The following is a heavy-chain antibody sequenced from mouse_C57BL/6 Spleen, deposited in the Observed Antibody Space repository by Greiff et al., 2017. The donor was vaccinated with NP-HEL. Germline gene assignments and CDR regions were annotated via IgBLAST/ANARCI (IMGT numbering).Heavy chain of an antibody. CDR2: IDPSDSYT. Sequence: VQLQQSGAELVMPGASVKLSCKASGYTFTSYWMHWVKQRPGQGLEWIGEIDPSDSYTNYNQKFKGKSTLTVDKSSSTAYMQLSSLTSEDSAVYYCARRDYYGSSGFAYWGQGTLVTVSA. CDR1: GYTFTSYW. D-gene: IGHD1-1*01. V-gene: IGHV1-69*01. J-gene: IGHJ3*01. CDR3: ARRDYYGSSGFAY.